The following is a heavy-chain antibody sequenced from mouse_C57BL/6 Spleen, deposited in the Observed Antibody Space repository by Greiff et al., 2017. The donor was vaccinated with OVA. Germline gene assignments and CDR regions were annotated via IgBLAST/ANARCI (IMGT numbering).Heavy chain of an antibody. CDR3: ARENLGAY. V-gene: IGHV1-50*01. Sequence: QVQLQQPGAELVKPGASVKLSCKASGYTFTSYWMQWVKQRPGQGLEWIGEIDPSDSYTNYNHKFKGKATLTVDTSSSTAYMQLSSLTSEDSAVYYCARENLGAYWGQGTLVTVSA. CDR2: IDPSDSYT. J-gene: IGHJ3*01. CDR1: GYTFTSYW.